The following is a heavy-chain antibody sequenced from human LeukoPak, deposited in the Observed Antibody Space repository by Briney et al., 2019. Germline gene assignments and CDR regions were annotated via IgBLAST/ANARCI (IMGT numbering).Heavy chain of an antibody. J-gene: IGHJ5*02. V-gene: IGHV3-66*01. D-gene: IGHD6-13*01. CDR2: IYSGGST. CDR3: AREIIAAAGTSWFDP. CDR1: GFTVSSNY. Sequence: GGSLRLSCAASGFTVSSNYMSWVRQAPGKGLEWVSVIYSGGSTYYADSVKGRITISRDNSKNTLYLQMNSLRAEDTAVYYCAREIIAAAGTSWFDPWGQGTLVTVSS.